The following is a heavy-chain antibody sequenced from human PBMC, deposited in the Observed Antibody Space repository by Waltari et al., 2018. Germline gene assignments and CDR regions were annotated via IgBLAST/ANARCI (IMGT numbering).Heavy chain of an antibody. D-gene: IGHD2-15*01. J-gene: IGHJ4*02. V-gene: IGHV3-30*01. CDR2: MSYDGFSK. Sequence: QVQLVESGGGVVQPGRSLRLSCAAPGLLFKTSIIHWVRQAPGKGLEGVAAMSYDGFSKYYADSVKGRFTIGRDDSKNTVYVQINSLTVEDTAVYYCAREGGTSGYSGYVDYWGQGTLLTVSS. CDR1: GLLFKTSI. CDR3: AREGGTSGYSGYVDY.